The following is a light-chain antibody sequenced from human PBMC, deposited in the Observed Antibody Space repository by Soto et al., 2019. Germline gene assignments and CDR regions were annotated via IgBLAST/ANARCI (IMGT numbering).Light chain of an antibody. CDR3: QQYGSSPPALT. V-gene: IGKV3-20*01. Sequence: EIVLTQSPGTLSLCPGERATLSCRASQSVSSSYLAWYQQKPGQAPRLLIYGASSRATGIPDRFSGSGSGTDFTLTISRLEPEDFAVYFCQQYGSSPPALTFGGGTKVDIK. J-gene: IGKJ4*01. CDR2: GAS. CDR1: QSVSSSY.